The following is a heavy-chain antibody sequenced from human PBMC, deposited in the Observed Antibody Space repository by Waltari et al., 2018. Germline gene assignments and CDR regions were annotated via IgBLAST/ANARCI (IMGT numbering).Heavy chain of an antibody. CDR2: IKXDGSEK. CDR1: GFTFSTYW. Sequence: VXLVESGXGLVQTGESXRLSCAASGFTFSTYWMTWVRQAPGXGLECVANIKXDGSEKYYVDSVKGRFTXSRYNAKKSXYXQXKSLRADDTAVXYCTIVPXSSNWXKGRYYHYGMDIW. CDR3: TIVPXSSNWXKGRYYHYGMDI. V-gene: IGHV3-7*01. J-gene: IGHJ6*01. D-gene: IGHD6-13*01.